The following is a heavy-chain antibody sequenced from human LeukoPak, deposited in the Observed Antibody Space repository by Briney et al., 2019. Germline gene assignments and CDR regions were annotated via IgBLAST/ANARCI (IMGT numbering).Heavy chain of an antibody. D-gene: IGHD3-10*01. V-gene: IGHV3-23*01. Sequence: GGSLRLSCAASGFTFSSYGMSWVRQAPGKGLEWVSAIGGRDGSTYYADSVKGRFTISRDNSKNTLYVQINSLRAEDTAVYYCAKGHYYGSGSLDYWGQGTLVTVSS. J-gene: IGHJ4*02. CDR1: GFTFSSYG. CDR3: AKGHYYGSGSLDY. CDR2: IGGRDGST.